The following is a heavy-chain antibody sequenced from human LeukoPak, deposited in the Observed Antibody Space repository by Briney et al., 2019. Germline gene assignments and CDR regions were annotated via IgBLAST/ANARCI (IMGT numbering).Heavy chain of an antibody. CDR1: GGSFSGYY. J-gene: IGHJ3*02. CDR2: INHRGST. Sequence: SETLSLTCAVYGGSFSGYYGSWIRQPPGKGLEWIGEINHRGSTNYNPSLKSRVTISVDTSKNQFSLKLSSVTAADTAVYYCARGGVLMVYARNADDAFDIWGQGTMVTVSS. D-gene: IGHD2-8*01. CDR3: ARGGVLMVYARNADDAFDI. V-gene: IGHV4-34*01.